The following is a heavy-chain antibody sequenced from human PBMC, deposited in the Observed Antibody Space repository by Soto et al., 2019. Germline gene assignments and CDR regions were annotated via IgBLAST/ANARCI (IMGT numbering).Heavy chain of an antibody. D-gene: IGHD6-19*01. CDR3: ARTGYSSGWYNAAFDI. CDR1: GGSFSGYY. CDR2: INLSGST. J-gene: IGHJ3*02. V-gene: IGHV4-34*01. Sequence: QVQLQQWGAGLLKPSETLSLTCAVYGGSFSGYYWSWNRQPPGKGLEWIGEINLSGSTNYNPSLKSRVTIAVDTSKNQFALRLSSVTAADTAVYYCARTGYSSGWYNAAFDIWGQGTMVTVSS.